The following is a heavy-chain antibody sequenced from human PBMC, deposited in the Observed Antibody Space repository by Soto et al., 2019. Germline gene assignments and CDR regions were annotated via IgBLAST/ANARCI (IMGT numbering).Heavy chain of an antibody. V-gene: IGHV3-64D*06. CDR1: GFTFIRYA. J-gene: IGHJ4*02. CDR2: ISSNGEKT. Sequence: PGGSLRLSCSVSGFTFIRYAMHLFRHAPFKGLEYVSGISSNGEKTYYADPVKGRFTISRDNSKNTLYLQMGSLRGEDTALYHCVKSATIAAAATDYFDYWGQGTLVTVSS. D-gene: IGHD6-25*01. CDR3: VKSATIAAAATDYFDY.